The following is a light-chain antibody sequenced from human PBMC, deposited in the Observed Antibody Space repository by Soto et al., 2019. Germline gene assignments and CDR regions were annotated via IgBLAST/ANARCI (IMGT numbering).Light chain of an antibody. V-gene: IGLV1-44*01. Sequence: QSVLTQPPSASGTPGQRVTISCSGTSSNIGTYTVNWYQQLPGTAPKLLIYTDYQRPSGVPDRFSGSKSGTSASLAINGLHSEDEADYYCVSHISVAYRSIYVFGTGTKVTVL. CDR2: TDY. CDR3: VSHISVAYRSIYV. J-gene: IGLJ1*01. CDR1: SSNIGTYT.